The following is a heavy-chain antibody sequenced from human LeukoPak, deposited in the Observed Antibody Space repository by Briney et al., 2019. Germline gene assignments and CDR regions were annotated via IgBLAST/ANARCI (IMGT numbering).Heavy chain of an antibody. Sequence: GGSLRLSCAASGFTFSSYWLSWVRQAPGKGLEWVANINQDGSATYYVDSVKGRFTISRDNSKNTLYLQMNSLRAEDTAVYYCAKSWTSKYCSGGSCYHSPFDYWGQGTLVTVSS. V-gene: IGHV3-7*02. CDR1: GFTFSSYW. CDR3: AKSWTSKYCSGGSCYHSPFDY. CDR2: INQDGSAT. D-gene: IGHD2-15*01. J-gene: IGHJ4*02.